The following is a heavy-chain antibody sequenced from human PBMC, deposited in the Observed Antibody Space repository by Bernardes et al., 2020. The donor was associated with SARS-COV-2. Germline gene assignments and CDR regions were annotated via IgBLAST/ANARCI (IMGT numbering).Heavy chain of an antibody. CDR2: ISGSGGRT. CDR1: GFPFISFA. D-gene: IGHD1-1*01. CDR3: ATPGTDY. J-gene: IGHJ4*02. V-gene: IGHV3-23*01. Sequence: GGSLRLSCAASGFPFISFAMSWVRQAPGKGLEWVSVISGSGGRTNYADSVMGRFTISRDNSKNTLFLQMKRLRAEDTAVYYCATPGTDYWGQGTLVTVSA.